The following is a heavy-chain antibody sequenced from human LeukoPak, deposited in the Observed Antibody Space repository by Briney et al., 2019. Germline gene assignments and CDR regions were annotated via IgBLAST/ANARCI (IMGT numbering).Heavy chain of an antibody. J-gene: IGHJ6*02. CDR1: GGSISSGCYS. V-gene: IGHV4-30-2*01. CDR3: ARVVGDSSSWYYYGMDV. CDR2: IYHSGST. D-gene: IGHD6-13*01. Sequence: SETLSLTCAVSGGSISSGCYSWSWIRQPPGKGLEWIGYIYHSGSTYYNPSLKSRVTISVDRSKNQFSLKLSSVTAADTAVYYCARVVGDSSSWYYYGMDVWGQGTTVTVSS.